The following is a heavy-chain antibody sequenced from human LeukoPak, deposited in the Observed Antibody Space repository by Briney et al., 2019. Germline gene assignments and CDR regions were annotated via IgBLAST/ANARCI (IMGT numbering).Heavy chain of an antibody. V-gene: IGHV1-2*02. Sequence: ASVKVSCKASGYTFTGYYMHWVRQAPGQGLEWMGWINPNSGGANYAQKFQGRVTMTRDTSISTAYMELSRLRSDDTAVYYCARGRVGASVPYDWGQGTLVTVSS. J-gene: IGHJ4*02. CDR3: ARGRVGASVPYD. D-gene: IGHD1-26*01. CDR1: GYTFTGYY. CDR2: INPNSGGA.